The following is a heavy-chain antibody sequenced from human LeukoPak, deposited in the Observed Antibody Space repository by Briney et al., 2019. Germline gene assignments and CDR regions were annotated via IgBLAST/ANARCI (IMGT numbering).Heavy chain of an antibody. D-gene: IGHD6-19*01. CDR1: GLTFSIYR. J-gene: IGHJ4*02. CDR2: ISSSSNYI. V-gene: IGHV3-21*01. Sequence: GGSLRLSCAASGLTFSIYRMNWVRQAPGKGLEWVSSISSSSNYINHADSVKGRFTISRDNAKNSLYLQMNSLRAEDTAVYYCARELVAVSDTVGDFWGQGTLVTVSS. CDR3: ARELVAVSDTVGDF.